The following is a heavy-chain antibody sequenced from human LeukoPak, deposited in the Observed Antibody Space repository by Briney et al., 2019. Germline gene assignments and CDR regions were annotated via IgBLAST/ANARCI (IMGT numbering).Heavy chain of an antibody. CDR3: TRIRSSSSFLRVFDI. CDR2: IDQRGNK. J-gene: IGHJ3*02. D-gene: IGHD2/OR15-2a*01. Sequence: PSETLSLTCGVYAGSFSGYYWSWTRQPPGKGLEWIGEIDQRGNKNYNPSLQSRVTISLDTSQNQFSLRLSSLTAADTAVYHCTRIRSSSSFLRVFDIWGQGTMVTVSS. CDR1: AGSFSGYY. V-gene: IGHV4-34*01.